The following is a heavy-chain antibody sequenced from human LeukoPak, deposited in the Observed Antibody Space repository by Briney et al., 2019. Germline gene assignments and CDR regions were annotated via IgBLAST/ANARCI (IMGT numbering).Heavy chain of an antibody. CDR1: GGSIINYY. Sequence: PSETLSLTCTVSGGSIINYYWSWIRQPAGKGLEWMWRIYTSGTTNYNPSLKSRVTMSVDTSKNQLSLKLSSVTAADTAVYYCARDLRGYTYGLGHWGQGTLVTVSS. CDR3: ARDLRGYTYGLGH. CDR2: IYTSGTT. D-gene: IGHD5-18*01. J-gene: IGHJ4*02. V-gene: IGHV4-4*07.